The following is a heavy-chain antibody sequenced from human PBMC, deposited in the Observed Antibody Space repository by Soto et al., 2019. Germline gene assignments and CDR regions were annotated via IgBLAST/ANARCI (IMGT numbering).Heavy chain of an antibody. CDR1: GGSISSYY. CDR3: ARAVYCTTANCWDDFHYYNIDV. J-gene: IGHJ6*02. Sequence: SETLSLTCTVSGGSISSYYWSWIRQPPGKGLEWIGYIYYSGSTNYNPSLKSRVTISVDTSKNQFSLKLSSVTAADTAVYYCARAVYCTTANCWDDFHYYNIDVWGQGTAVTVSS. V-gene: IGHV4-59*01. CDR2: IYYSGST. D-gene: IGHD2-2*01.